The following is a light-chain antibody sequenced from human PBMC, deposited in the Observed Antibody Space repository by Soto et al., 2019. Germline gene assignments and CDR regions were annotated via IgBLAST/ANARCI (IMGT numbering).Light chain of an antibody. CDR3: QQSYSTHSIT. CDR2: AAS. V-gene: IGKV1-39*01. Sequence: DIQMTQSPSSLSASVGDRVTITCRASQSISSYLNWYQQKPGKAPKLLIYAASSLQSGVPSRFSGSGSGTHFTLTISSLQPEDFATYYCQQSYSTHSITFGQGTRLEIK. CDR1: QSISSY. J-gene: IGKJ5*01.